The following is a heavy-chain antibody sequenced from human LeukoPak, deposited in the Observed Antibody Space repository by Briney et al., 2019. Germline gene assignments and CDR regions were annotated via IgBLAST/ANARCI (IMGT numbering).Heavy chain of an antibody. Sequence: GESLKISCKGSGYSFTSYWISWVHQMPGKGLEWMGRIDPSDSYTNYSPSFQGHVTISADKSISTAYLQWSSLKASDTAMYHCARHGGNSRRWFDPWGQGTLVTVSS. J-gene: IGHJ5*02. CDR3: ARHGGNSRRWFDP. CDR2: IDPSDSYT. V-gene: IGHV5-10-1*01. D-gene: IGHD4-23*01. CDR1: GYSFTSYW.